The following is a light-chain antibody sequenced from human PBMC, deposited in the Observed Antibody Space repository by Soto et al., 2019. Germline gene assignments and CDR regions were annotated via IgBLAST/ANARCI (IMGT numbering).Light chain of an antibody. V-gene: IGKV3-20*01. Sequence: EIVLTQSPATLSLSPGEGATLSCRASQSVYNNYLAWYQQRPGQAPRLLISGASSRATGIPDRFSGSGSGTDFTLTISRLESEDFAVYYCQRYGSSPPHTFGQRTKLEIK. CDR3: QRYGSSPPHT. CDR1: QSVYNNY. J-gene: IGKJ2*01. CDR2: GAS.